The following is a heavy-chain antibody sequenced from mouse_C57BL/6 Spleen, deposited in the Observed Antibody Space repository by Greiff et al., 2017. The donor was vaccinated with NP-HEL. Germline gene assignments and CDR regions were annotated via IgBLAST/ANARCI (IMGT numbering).Heavy chain of an antibody. CDR3: ATGGSSLFAY. CDR2: INPYNGGP. J-gene: IGHJ3*01. D-gene: IGHD1-1*01. Sequence: VQLQQSGPVLVKPGASVKMSCKASGYTFTDYYMNWVKQSHGKSLEWIGVINPYNGGPSYNQKFKGKATLTVDKSSSTAYMELNSLTSEDSAVYYCATGGSSLFAYWGQGTLVTVSA. CDR1: GYTFTDYY. V-gene: IGHV1-19*01.